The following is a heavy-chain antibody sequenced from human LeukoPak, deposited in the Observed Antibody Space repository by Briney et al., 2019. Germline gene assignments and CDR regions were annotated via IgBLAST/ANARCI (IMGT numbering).Heavy chain of an antibody. V-gene: IGHV3-48*03. CDR1: GFTFSSYE. D-gene: IGHD1-26*01. CDR2: ISSSGSTI. J-gene: IGHJ4*02. Sequence: GGSLRLSCAASGFTFSSYEMNWVRQAPGKGLEWVSYISSSGSTIYYADSVKGRFTISRDNAKNSLYLQMNSLRAEDTAVYYCARDRVVGATADLDYWGQGTLVTVSS. CDR3: ARDRVVGATADLDY.